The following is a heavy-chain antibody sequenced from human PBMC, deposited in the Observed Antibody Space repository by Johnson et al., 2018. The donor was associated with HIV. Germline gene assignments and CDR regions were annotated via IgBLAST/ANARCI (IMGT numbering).Heavy chain of an antibody. D-gene: IGHD2-8*02. Sequence: QEKLVESGGGVVRPGGSLRLSCAASGFTFSNHAMYWVRQAPGKGLEWVALMSYAGTNEYYADSVKGRFTISRDNSKNMLYLQMNTLRADDTGVYYCAKSYCPGCDGFDMWGQGTMVTVSS. CDR2: MSYAGTNE. V-gene: IGHV3-30*18. CDR1: GFTFSNHA. J-gene: IGHJ3*02. CDR3: AKSYCPGCDGFDM.